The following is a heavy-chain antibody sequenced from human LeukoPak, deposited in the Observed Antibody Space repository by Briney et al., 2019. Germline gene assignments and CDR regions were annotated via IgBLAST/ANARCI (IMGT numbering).Heavy chain of an antibody. Sequence: GASVTVSCKASGYTFTSYDINWVRQATGQGLEWMGWMNPNSGNTGYAQKFQGRVTITRNTSISTAYMELSSLRSEDTAVYYCARGRKACSSTSCYYMDVWGKGTTVTVSS. CDR1: GYTFTSYD. CDR2: MNPNSGNT. J-gene: IGHJ6*03. D-gene: IGHD2-2*01. V-gene: IGHV1-8*03. CDR3: ARGRKACSSTSCYYMDV.